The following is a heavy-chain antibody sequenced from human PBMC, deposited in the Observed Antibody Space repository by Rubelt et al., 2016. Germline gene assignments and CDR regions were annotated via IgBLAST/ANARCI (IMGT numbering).Heavy chain of an antibody. D-gene: IGHD5-12*01. V-gene: IGHV4-59*02. CDR3: AADVGYSRVS. Sequence: QVQLQESGPGLVKPLETLSLICTVSGFSVSDYSWTWVRQAPGRGLEWIGHVIHTGSTIYNPSLKSRLSMSLDTSKNQLALTRTAVTTADTAVYYCAADVGYSRVSWGQGILVSVSP. J-gene: IGHJ5*02. CDR1: GFSVSDYS. CDR2: VIHTGST.